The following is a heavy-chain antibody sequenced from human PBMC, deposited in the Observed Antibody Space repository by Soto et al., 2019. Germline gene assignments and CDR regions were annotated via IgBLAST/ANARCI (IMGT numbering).Heavy chain of an antibody. J-gene: IGHJ3*02. D-gene: IGHD2-21*02. CDR1: GGTFSSYA. Sequence: SVKVSCKASGGTFSSYAISWVRQAPGQGLEWMGGIIPIFGTANYAQKFQGRVTITADESTSTAYMEPSSPRSEDTAVYYCARGREAALAYCGGDCYSRAFDIWGQGTMVTVSS. V-gene: IGHV1-69*13. CDR3: ARGREAALAYCGGDCYSRAFDI. CDR2: IIPIFGTA.